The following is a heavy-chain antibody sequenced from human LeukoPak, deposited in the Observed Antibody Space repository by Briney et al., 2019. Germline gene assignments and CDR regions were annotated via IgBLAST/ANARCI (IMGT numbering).Heavy chain of an antibody. CDR3: ARDRGYCSSTSCFSYYYYGKDV. J-gene: IGHJ6*02. CDR2: IIPILGIA. V-gene: IGHV1-69*04. Sequence: SVKVSCKASGGTFSSYAISWVRQAPGQGLEWMGRIIPILGIANYAQKFQGRVTITADKSTSTAYMELSSLRSEDTAVYYCARDRGYCSSTSCFSYYYYGKDVWGQGTTVTVSS. D-gene: IGHD2-2*01. CDR1: GGTFSSYA.